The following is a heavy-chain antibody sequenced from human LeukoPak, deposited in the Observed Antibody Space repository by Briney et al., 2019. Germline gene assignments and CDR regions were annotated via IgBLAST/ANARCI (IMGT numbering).Heavy chain of an antibody. Sequence: SVKVSCKASGGTFSSYAISWVRQATGQGLEWMGRIIPIFGTANYAQKFQGRVTITPDESTSTAYMELSSLGSEDTAVYYCATSTMPCSSTSCYYPRAAVYCYYMDVWGKGTTVTVSS. V-gene: IGHV1-69*13. D-gene: IGHD2-2*01. CDR3: ATSTMPCSSTSCYYPRAAVYCYYMDV. CDR2: IIPIFGTA. CDR1: GGTFSSYA. J-gene: IGHJ6*03.